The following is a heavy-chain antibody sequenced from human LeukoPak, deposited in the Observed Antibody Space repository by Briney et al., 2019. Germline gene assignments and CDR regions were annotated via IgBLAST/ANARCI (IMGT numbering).Heavy chain of an antibody. V-gene: IGHV4-59*08. Sequence: SETLSLTCTVSGGSLSSYSWSWLRQPPGKGLEWIGYIYYSGSTNYNPSLKSRVTISVDTSKNQFSLKLSSVTAADTAVYYCARLCSSTSCYTRRRPYYYYGMDVWGQGTTVTVSS. J-gene: IGHJ6*02. D-gene: IGHD2-2*02. CDR3: ARLCSSTSCYTRRRPYYYYGMDV. CDR1: GGSLSSYS. CDR2: IYYSGST.